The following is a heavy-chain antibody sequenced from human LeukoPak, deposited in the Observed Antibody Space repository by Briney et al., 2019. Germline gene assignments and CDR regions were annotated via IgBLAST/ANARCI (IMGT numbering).Heavy chain of an antibody. J-gene: IGHJ4*02. Sequence: GGSLRLSCAASGFTFDAYAMHWVRQAPGRGLEWVSVIPGDAESTKYADSVKGRFTISRDNSKNILYLQMNSLRTEDAALYYCAKAARFGYAWFFDYWGEGTLVTVSS. V-gene: IGHV3-43*02. CDR3: AKAARFGYAWFFDY. CDR1: GFTFDAYA. CDR2: IPGDAEST. D-gene: IGHD5-12*01.